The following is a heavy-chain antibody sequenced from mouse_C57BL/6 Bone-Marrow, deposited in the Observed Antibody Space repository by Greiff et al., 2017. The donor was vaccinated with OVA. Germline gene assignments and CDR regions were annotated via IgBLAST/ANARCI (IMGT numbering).Heavy chain of an antibody. D-gene: IGHD1-1*01. CDR1: GYTFTSYW. J-gene: IGHJ4*01. Sequence: QVQLQQPGAELVKPGASVKMSCKASGYTFTSYWITWVKQRPGQGLEWIGDIYPGSGSTNYNEKFKSKATLTVDTSSSTAYMQLSSLTSEDSAVYYCAGITTVVAKNYYAMDYWGQGTSVTVSS. V-gene: IGHV1-55*01. CDR3: AGITTVVAKNYYAMDY. CDR2: IYPGSGST.